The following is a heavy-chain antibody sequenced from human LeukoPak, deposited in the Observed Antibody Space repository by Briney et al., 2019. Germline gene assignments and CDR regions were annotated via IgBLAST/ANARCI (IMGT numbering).Heavy chain of an antibody. CDR3: ARWAGGFGELSYYYYYYMDV. J-gene: IGHJ6*03. Sequence: GSLRLSCAASGFTFSSYEMFWVRQAPGKGPEWVSYISSSGSTIYYADSVKGRFTISRDNAKNSLYLQMNSLRAEDTAVYYCARWAGGFGELSYYYYYYMDVWGKGTTVTVSS. D-gene: IGHD3-10*01. CDR1: GFTFSSYE. CDR2: ISSSGSTI. V-gene: IGHV3-48*03.